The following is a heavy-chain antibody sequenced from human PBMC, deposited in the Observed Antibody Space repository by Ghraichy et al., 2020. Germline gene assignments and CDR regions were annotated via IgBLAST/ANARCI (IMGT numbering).Heavy chain of an antibody. V-gene: IGHV4-59*01. CDR2: IYYSGST. J-gene: IGHJ6*02. CDR1: GGSISSYY. D-gene: IGHD2-2*01. CDR3: ARYPCSSTSCYGDYYYYGMDV. Sequence: SETLSLTCTVSGGSISSYYWSWIRQPPGKGLEWIGYIYYSGSTNYNPSLKSRVTISVDTSKNQFSLKLSSVTAADTAVYYCARYPCSSTSCYGDYYYYGMDVWGQGTTVTVSS.